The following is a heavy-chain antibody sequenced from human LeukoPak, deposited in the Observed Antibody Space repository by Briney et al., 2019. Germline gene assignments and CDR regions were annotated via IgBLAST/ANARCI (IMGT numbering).Heavy chain of an antibody. CDR2: INRRGST. V-gene: IGHV4-34*01. CDR3: ARHGLGVYYYMDV. J-gene: IGHJ6*03. Sequence: PSETLSLTCAVYGGSFSGYYWSWIRQPPGKGLEWIGEINRRGSTNYNPSLKSRVTISVDTSKNQFSLKLNSVTAADTAVYYCARHGLGVYYYMDVWGKGTTVTISS. D-gene: IGHD3/OR15-3a*01. CDR1: GGSFSGYY.